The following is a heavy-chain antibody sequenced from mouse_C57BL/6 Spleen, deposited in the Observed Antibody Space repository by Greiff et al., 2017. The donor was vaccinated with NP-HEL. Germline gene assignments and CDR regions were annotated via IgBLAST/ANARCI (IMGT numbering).Heavy chain of an antibody. D-gene: IGHD1-1*01. CDR3: ARRGYGSSPFAY. Sequence: EVQLQQSGPELVKPGASVKISCKASGYTFTDYYMNWVKQSHGKSLEWIGDINPNNGGTSYNQKFKGKATLTVDKSSSKAYMELRSLTSEDSAVYYCARRGYGSSPFAYWGQGTLVTVSA. J-gene: IGHJ3*01. V-gene: IGHV1-26*01. CDR1: GYTFTDYY. CDR2: INPNNGGT.